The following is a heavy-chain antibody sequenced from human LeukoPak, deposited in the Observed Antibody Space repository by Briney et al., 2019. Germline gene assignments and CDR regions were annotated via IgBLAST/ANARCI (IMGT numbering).Heavy chain of an antibody. CDR1: GYTFTSYY. CDR2: INPSGGST. J-gene: IGHJ4*02. CDR3: ARDLGPCSSTSCYYFDY. D-gene: IGHD2-2*01. V-gene: IGHV1-46*01. Sequence: ASVKVSCKASGYTFTSYYMHWVRQAPGQGLEWMGIINPSGGSTSYAQKFQGRVTMTRDMSTSTVYMELGSLRSEDTAVYYCARDLGPCSSTSCYYFDYWGQGTLVTVSS.